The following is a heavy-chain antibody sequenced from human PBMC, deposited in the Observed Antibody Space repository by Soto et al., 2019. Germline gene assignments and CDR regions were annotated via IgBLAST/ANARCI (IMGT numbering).Heavy chain of an antibody. CDR2: ILYSGST. Sequence: QLQLQESGPGLVKPSETLSLTCIVSGGSITRNNPYWGWIRQSPGKGLERIGSILYSGSTNYNPSLKSRVTLSVETSKSQFSLKMSSVTAADTALYYCARLGSSGWYQGSYFDYWGQGTLVTVSS. CDR1: GGSITRNNPY. CDR3: ARLGSSGWYQGSYFDY. J-gene: IGHJ4*02. V-gene: IGHV4-39*01. D-gene: IGHD6-19*01.